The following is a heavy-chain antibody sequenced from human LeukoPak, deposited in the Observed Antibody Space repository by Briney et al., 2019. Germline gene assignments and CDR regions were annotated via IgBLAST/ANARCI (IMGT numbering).Heavy chain of an antibody. J-gene: IGHJ4*02. V-gene: IGHV4-39*01. Sequence: SETLSLTCTVSGGSISSSSYYWGWIRQPPGKGLEWIGSIYYSGSTYYNPSLKSRVTLSVDTSKNQFSLKLSSVTAADTAVYYCARGIVVVAATPQYYFDYWGQGTLVTVSS. CDR3: ARGIVVVAATPQYYFDY. D-gene: IGHD2-15*01. CDR1: GGSISSSSYY. CDR2: IYYSGST.